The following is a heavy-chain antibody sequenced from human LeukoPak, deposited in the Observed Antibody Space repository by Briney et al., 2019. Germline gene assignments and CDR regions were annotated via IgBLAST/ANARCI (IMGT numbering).Heavy chain of an antibody. D-gene: IGHD1-26*01. CDR1: GGSISSYL. Sequence: PSETLSLTCTVSGGSISSYLWSWIRQPPGKGLGWIGYIYYSGSTNYNPSLKSRVTILVDTSKNQFSLKVSSVTAADTAVYYCARGLYSGSCFDNWGQGSLVTVSS. J-gene: IGHJ4*02. V-gene: IGHV4-59*01. CDR2: IYYSGST. CDR3: ARGLYSGSCFDN.